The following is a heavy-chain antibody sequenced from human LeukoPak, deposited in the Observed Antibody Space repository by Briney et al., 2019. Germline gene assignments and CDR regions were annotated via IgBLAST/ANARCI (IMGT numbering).Heavy chain of an antibody. Sequence: ASVKVSCKASGYTFTTYGIIWVRQAPGQGLEWMGWISTYNAKTKYAQNLQGRVAMTTDTSTSTVYMELRSLTSDDTAVYYCARRNISTGYDWGQGTLVTVSS. V-gene: IGHV1-18*01. J-gene: IGHJ4*02. CDR2: ISTYNAKT. CDR3: ARRNISTGYD. CDR1: GYTFTTYG. D-gene: IGHD3-9*01.